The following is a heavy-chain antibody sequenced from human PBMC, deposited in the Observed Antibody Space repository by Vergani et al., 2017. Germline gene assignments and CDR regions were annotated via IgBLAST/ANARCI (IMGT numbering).Heavy chain of an antibody. Sequence: QVQLQESGPGLVKPSETLSLTCTVSGGSVSSGSHYWSWIRQPAGKGLEWIGYIYYSGSTNYNPSLKSRVTISVDTSKNQFSLKLSSVTAADTAIYYCARAKLRWELDGNWFDPWGQGTLVTVSS. J-gene: IGHJ5*02. D-gene: IGHD1-26*01. CDR2: IYYSGST. V-gene: IGHV4-61*10. CDR3: ARAKLRWELDGNWFDP. CDR1: GGSVSSGSHY.